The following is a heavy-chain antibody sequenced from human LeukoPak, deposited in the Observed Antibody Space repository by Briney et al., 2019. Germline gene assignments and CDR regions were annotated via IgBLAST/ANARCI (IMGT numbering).Heavy chain of an antibody. Sequence: GGSLRLSCAASGFTFNSCAMHWVRQAPGKGLEWVAVVSSDESIKFYGDSVKGRFTISRDNSKNTLYLQMNSLRAEDTALYYCAKDVGSRSNIKNWFDPWAREPWSPSPQ. CDR1: GFTFNSCA. CDR3: AKDVGSRSNIKNWFDP. V-gene: IGHV3-30*18. CDR2: VSSDESIK. D-gene: IGHD6-13*01. J-gene: IGHJ5*02.